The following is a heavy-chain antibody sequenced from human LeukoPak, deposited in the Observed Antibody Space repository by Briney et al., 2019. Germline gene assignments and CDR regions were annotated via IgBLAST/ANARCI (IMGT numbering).Heavy chain of an antibody. J-gene: IGHJ4*02. Sequence: GGSLRLSCAASGFTFDNYAMHWVRQSPGKGLEWVSGISWHSGSIGYADSVKGRFTISRDNAKNSLYLQMNNLRAEDTAVYYCTSRGGNSPDYWGQGTLVTVSS. CDR2: ISWHSGSI. V-gene: IGHV3-9*01. CDR3: TSRGGNSPDY. CDR1: GFTFDNYA. D-gene: IGHD4-23*01.